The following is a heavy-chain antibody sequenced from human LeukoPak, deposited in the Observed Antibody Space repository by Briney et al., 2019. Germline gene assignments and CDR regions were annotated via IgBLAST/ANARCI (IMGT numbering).Heavy chain of an antibody. CDR3: ARVVAHDYGSNSGLNMDV. Sequence: ASVKVSCKASGYIFTSNYIHWVRQAPGQGLEWMGGIIPIFGTANYAQKFQGRVTITADESTSTAYMELSSLRSEDTAVYYCARVVAHDYGSNSGLNMDVWGQGTTVTVSS. D-gene: IGHD4-23*01. J-gene: IGHJ6*02. CDR2: IIPIFGTA. CDR1: GYIFTSNY. V-gene: IGHV1-69*13.